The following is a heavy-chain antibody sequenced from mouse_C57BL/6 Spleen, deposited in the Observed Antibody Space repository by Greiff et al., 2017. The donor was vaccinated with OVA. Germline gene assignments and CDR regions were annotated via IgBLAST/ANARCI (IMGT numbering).Heavy chain of an antibody. Sequence: VQLQQSGPELVKPGASVKIPCKASGYTFTDYNMAWVKQSHGKSLEWIGDINPNNGGTIYNQKFKGKATLTVDKSSSTAYMELRSLTSEDTAVYYCARRAYDYDGFAYWGQGTLVTVSA. CDR1: GYTFTDYN. D-gene: IGHD2-4*01. CDR2: INPNNGGT. CDR3: ARRAYDYDGFAY. V-gene: IGHV1-18*01. J-gene: IGHJ3*01.